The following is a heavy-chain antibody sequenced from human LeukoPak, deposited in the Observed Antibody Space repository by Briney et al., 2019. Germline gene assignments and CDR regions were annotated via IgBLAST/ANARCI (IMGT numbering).Heavy chain of an antibody. CDR2: IYHTGRT. Sequence: PSETLSLTCTVSGGSISSSSYYWSWLRQSPGKGLEWIVTIYHTGRTYHNPSLKSRVTISVDTSKNQFSLKLSSVTAADTAVYYCARLFPRASRVYGDRPSPATDYWGQGTLVTVSS. CDR1: GGSISSSSYY. J-gene: IGHJ4*02. CDR3: ARLFPRASRVYGDRPSPATDY. D-gene: IGHD4-17*01. V-gene: IGHV4-39*01.